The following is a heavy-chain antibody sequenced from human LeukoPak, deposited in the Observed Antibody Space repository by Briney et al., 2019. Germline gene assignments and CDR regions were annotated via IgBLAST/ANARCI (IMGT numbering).Heavy chain of an antibody. J-gene: IGHJ4*02. V-gene: IGHV4-39*07. CDR2: IYFSGST. D-gene: IGHD3-10*01. CDR3: ARSPYYSDSAPFDY. Sequence: PSETLSLTCTVSGGSISSSDYYWGWIRRPPGKGLEWIGSIYFSGSTYYNPSLKSRVTISVDTSKNQFSLKLSSVTAADTAVYYCARSPYYSDSAPFDYWGQGTLVTVSS. CDR1: GGSISSSDYY.